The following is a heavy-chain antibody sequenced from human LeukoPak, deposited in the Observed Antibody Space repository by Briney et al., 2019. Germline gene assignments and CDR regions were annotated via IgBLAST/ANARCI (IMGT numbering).Heavy chain of an antibody. Sequence: ASVKASCKASGFIFTNYGFNWVRQAPGQGLEWMGWISAYNGNRNYAQNLQGRVTMTTDTSTSTAYMELRSLRSDDTAVYYCARDKMDYWNGYYRGGFDYWGQGTLVTVSS. CDR3: ARDKMDYWNGYYRGGFDY. J-gene: IGHJ4*02. D-gene: IGHD3-3*01. V-gene: IGHV1-18*01. CDR1: GFIFTNYG. CDR2: ISAYNGNR.